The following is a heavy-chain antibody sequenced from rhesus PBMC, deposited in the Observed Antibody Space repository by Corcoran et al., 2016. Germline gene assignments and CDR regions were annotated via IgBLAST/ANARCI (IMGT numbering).Heavy chain of an antibody. D-gene: IGHD2-2*01. CDR2: IYGSSGIT. V-gene: IGHV4-160*01. CDR3: ARVGGINYFGA. J-gene: IGHJ4*01. Sequence: QVQLQESGPGLVKPSETLSLTCAVSGGSISSNYWRWIRQPPGKGLEWIGYIYGSSGITYYNHSLKSRVHISTDTSKHQCSLKLSSVTAADTAVYCCARVGGINYFGAWGQGVLVTVSS. CDR1: GGSISSNY.